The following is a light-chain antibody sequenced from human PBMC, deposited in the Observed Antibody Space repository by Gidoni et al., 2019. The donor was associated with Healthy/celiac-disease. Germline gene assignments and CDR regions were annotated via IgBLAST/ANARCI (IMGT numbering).Light chain of an antibody. V-gene: IGKV1-5*03. Sequence: DIQMTQSPSTLSASVGDRVTITCRASQSISSWLAWYQQKPGKAPKLMIYYASNLESGVPSRFSGSGSGTEFTLTISSLQPDDFATYYCQHYNSYSYTFGQXTKLEIK. CDR2: YAS. J-gene: IGKJ2*01. CDR1: QSISSW. CDR3: QHYNSYSYT.